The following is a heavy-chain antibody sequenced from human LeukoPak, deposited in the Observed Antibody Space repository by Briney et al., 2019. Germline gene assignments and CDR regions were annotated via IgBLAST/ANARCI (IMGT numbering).Heavy chain of an antibody. CDR1: GGSISSSSYY. CDR3: ALVGATIFHWFDP. CDR2: IYYSGST. J-gene: IGHJ5*02. V-gene: IGHV4-39*01. Sequence: SETLSLTCTVSGGSISSSSYYWGWIRQPPGKGLEWIGSIYYSGSTYYNPALKSRVTISVDTSKNQFSLKLSPVTAADTAVYYCALVGATIFHWFDPWGQGTLVTVSS. D-gene: IGHD1-26*01.